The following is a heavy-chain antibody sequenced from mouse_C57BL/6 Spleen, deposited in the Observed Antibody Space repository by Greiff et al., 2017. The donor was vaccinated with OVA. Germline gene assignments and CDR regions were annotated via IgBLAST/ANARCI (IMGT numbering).Heavy chain of an antibody. J-gene: IGHJ2*01. CDR3: ARPYDYDGRGY. D-gene: IGHD2-4*01. V-gene: IGHV1-26*01. CDR1: GYTFTDYY. Sequence: VQLQQSGPELVKPGASVKISCKASGYTFTDYYMNWVKQSHGKSLEWIGDINPNNGGTSYNQKFKGKATLTVDKSSSTAYMELRSLTSEDSAVYYCARPYDYDGRGYWGQGTTLTVSS. CDR2: INPNNGGT.